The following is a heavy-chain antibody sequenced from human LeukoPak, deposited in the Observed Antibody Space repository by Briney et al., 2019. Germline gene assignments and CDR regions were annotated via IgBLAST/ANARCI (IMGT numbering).Heavy chain of an antibody. V-gene: IGHV1-2*02. J-gene: IGHJ5*02. CDR1: GYTFTGYY. Sequence: ASVKVSCKASGYTFTGYYTHWVRQAPGQGLEWMGWVNPNSGGTNYAQKFQGRVTMTRDTSISTAYMELSRLRSDDTAVYYCARDTVVVVAATPGNWFDPWGQGTLVTVSS. CDR3: ARDTVVVVAATPGNWFDP. D-gene: IGHD2-15*01. CDR2: VNPNSGGT.